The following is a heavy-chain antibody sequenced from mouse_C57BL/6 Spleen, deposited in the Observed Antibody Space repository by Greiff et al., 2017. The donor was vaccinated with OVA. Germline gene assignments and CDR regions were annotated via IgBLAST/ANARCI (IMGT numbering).Heavy chain of an antibody. Sequence: QVQLQQPGAELVMPGASVKLSCKASGYTFTSYWMHWVKQRPGQGLEWIGEIDPSDSYTNYNQKFKGKSTLTVDKSSSTAYMQLSSLTSEDSAVYYCARHYYGSRGFDYWGQGTTLTVSS. V-gene: IGHV1-69*01. J-gene: IGHJ2*01. CDR3: ARHYYGSRGFDY. CDR2: IDPSDSYT. CDR1: GYTFTSYW. D-gene: IGHD1-1*01.